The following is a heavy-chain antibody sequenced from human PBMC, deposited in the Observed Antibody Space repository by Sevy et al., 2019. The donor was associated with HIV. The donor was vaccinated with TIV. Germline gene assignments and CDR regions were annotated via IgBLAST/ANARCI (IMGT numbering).Heavy chain of an antibody. D-gene: IGHD6-25*01. CDR3: ARDHSQRDAFDI. Sequence: GGSLRLSCAASGFTFTTYWMTWVRQAPGKGLEWVANINQDGSKINYVDSVKGRFIISRDNAKKSLYVQMNSLRAEDTAVYYCARDHSQRDAFDIWGQGTMVTVSS. CDR1: GFTFTTYW. J-gene: IGHJ3*02. CDR2: INQDGSKI. V-gene: IGHV3-7*03.